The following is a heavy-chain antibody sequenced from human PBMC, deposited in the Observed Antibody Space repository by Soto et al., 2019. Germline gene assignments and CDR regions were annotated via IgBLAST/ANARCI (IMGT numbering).Heavy chain of an antibody. CDR2: ISPIFGTA. Sequence: QVQLVQSGAEVKKPGSSVKVSCKASGGTFSSYAISWVRQAPGQGLEWMGGISPIFGTANYAQKFQGRVTITADESTSTAYMELSSLRAEDTAVYYCARKHSRITFGGVISRGYYYGMDVWGQGTTVTVSS. V-gene: IGHV1-69*01. J-gene: IGHJ6*02. CDR1: GGTFSSYA. D-gene: IGHD3-16*02. CDR3: ARKHSRITFGGVISRGYYYGMDV.